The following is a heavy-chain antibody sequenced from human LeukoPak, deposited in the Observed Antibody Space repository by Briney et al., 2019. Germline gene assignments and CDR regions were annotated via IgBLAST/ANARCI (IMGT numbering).Heavy chain of an antibody. V-gene: IGHV4-39*01. Sequence: SETLSLTCTVSGGSITSSTYYWGCIRHPPGKGLEWIGSIFYSGSTSYNPSIKSRVAISVDTSKSQFCLKLSSVTAADTAVYYCARRRRDGYNYFDYWGQGTLVTVSS. CDR1: GGSITSSTYY. D-gene: IGHD5-24*01. CDR2: IFYSGST. CDR3: ARRRRDGYNYFDY. J-gene: IGHJ4*02.